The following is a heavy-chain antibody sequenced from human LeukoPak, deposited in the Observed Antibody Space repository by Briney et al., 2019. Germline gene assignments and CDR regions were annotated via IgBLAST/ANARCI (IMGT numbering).Heavy chain of an antibody. CDR1: GYTLTRYY. D-gene: IGHD3-9*01. CDR3: ARGLDFDILTGPGYGMDV. V-gene: IGHV1-46*01. Sequence: ASVKVSCKASGYTLTRYYMCWVRQAPGQGLEWIGIINPNVGSTSYAQKFQGRVTMTRDTSTSTVYMELSGLRSEDTAVYFCARGLDFDILTGPGYGMDVWGQGTTVTVSS. J-gene: IGHJ6*02. CDR2: INPNVGST.